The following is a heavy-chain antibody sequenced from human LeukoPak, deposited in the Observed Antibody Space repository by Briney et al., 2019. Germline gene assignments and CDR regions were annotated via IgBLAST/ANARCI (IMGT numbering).Heavy chain of an antibody. CDR1: GFTFSSYS. Sequence: GGSLRLSCAASGFTFSSYSMNWVRQAPGKGLEWVSSISSSSSYIYYADSVKGRFPISRDNAKNSLYLQMNSLRAEDTAVYYCARVPHFGVVIMVYFDYWGQGTLVTVSS. CDR2: ISSSSSYI. V-gene: IGHV3-21*01. J-gene: IGHJ4*02. D-gene: IGHD3-3*01. CDR3: ARVPHFGVVIMVYFDY.